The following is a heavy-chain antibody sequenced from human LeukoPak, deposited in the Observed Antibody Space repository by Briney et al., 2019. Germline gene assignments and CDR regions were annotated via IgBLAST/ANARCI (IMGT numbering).Heavy chain of an antibody. CDR2: ISSSSSYI. J-gene: IGHJ4*02. Sequence: GESLRLSCAPSGFTFSSYSMNCASQAPGKGLEWVSSISSSSSYIYYADSVKGRFTISRDNAKNSLYLQMNSLRAEDTAVYYCARPYSSGWYTDWGQGTLVTVSS. D-gene: IGHD6-19*01. CDR3: ARPYSSGWYTD. CDR1: GFTFSSYS. V-gene: IGHV3-21*01.